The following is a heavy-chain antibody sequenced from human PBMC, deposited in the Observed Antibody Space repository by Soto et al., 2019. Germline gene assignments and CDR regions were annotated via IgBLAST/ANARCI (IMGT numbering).Heavy chain of an antibody. CDR2: ISGSGGST. J-gene: IGHJ3*02. CDR1: GFTFSSYA. Sequence: EVQLLESGGGLVQPGGSLRLSCAASGFTFSSYAMSWVRQAPGKGLEWVSAISGSGGSTYYADSVKGRFTISRDNSKNTLYLKMNSRRAEDTDVYYCAKAFRLVRGVNDAFDIWGQGKMVTVSS. CDR3: AKAFRLVRGVNDAFDI. D-gene: IGHD3-10*01. V-gene: IGHV3-23*01.